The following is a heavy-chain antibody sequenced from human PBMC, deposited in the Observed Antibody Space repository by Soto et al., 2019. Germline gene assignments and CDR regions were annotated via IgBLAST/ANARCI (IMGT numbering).Heavy chain of an antibody. CDR3: ARLRGYSSSLAYIHWGYFDL. D-gene: IGHD6-6*01. CDR2: IKQDGSEK. J-gene: IGHJ2*01. CDR1: GFTFSSYW. V-gene: IGHV3-7*01. Sequence: EVQLVESGGGLVQPGGSLRLSCAASGFTFSSYWMSWVRQAPGKGLEWVANIKQDGSEKYYVDSVKGRFTISRDNAKNSLYLQMNSLRAEDTAVYYCARLRGYSSSLAYIHWGYFDLWGRGTLVTVSS.